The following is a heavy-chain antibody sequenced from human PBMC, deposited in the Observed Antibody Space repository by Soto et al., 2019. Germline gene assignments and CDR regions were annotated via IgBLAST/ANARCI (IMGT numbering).Heavy chain of an antibody. CDR3: ARGGSLYWYFDL. V-gene: IGHV1-3*01. Sequence: ASVEVSCKPSGYTLDTYYAMHWVRQAPGQRLEWMRWINAGNGNTKYSQKFQGRVTITRDTSASTAYMELGSLRSEDTAVYYCARGGSLYWYFDLWGRGTLVTVSS. CDR1: GYTLDTYYA. J-gene: IGHJ2*01. CDR2: INAGNGNT. D-gene: IGHD1-26*01.